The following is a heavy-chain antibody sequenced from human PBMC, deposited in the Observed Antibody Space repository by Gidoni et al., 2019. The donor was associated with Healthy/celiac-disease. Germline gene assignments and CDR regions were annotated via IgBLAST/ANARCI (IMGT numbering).Heavy chain of an antibody. V-gene: IGHV4-34*01. J-gene: IGHJ3*02. CDR3: ASWVPAAASDAFDI. Sequence: QVQLQQWGAGLLKPSETLSLTCAVYGGSFSGYYWSWIRQPPGKGLEWIGEINHSGSTNYNPSLKSRVTISVDTSKNQFSLKLSSVTAADTAVYYCASWVPAAASDAFDIWGQGTMVTVSS. CDR1: GGSFSGYY. CDR2: INHSGST. D-gene: IGHD2-2*01.